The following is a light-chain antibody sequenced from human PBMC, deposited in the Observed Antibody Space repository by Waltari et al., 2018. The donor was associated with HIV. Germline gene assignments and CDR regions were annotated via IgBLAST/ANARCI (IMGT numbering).Light chain of an antibody. J-gene: IGKJ1*01. CDR3: QRSYTTPRT. V-gene: IGKV1-39*01. CDR1: QNIRTN. CDR2: AVS. Sequence: DIQMTQSPSSLSASVGDRVTITCRASQNIRTNLNWYQQQKGKAPKLLMYAVSSLQNGVASRFSGSGSGTDFALAISSLQPEDFATYRCQRSYTTPRTFGQGTKVEI.